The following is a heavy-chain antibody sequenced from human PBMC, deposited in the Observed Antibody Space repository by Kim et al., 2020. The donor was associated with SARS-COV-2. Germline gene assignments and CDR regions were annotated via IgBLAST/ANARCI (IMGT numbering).Heavy chain of an antibody. J-gene: IGHJ1*01. CDR3: AKGGGSSPPGLFQH. CDR2: ISWNSGSI. Sequence: GGSLRLSCAASGFTFDDYAMHWVRQAPGKGLEWVSGISWNSGSIGYADSVKGRFTISRDNAKNSLYLQMNSLRAEDTALYYCAKGGGSSPPGLFQHWGQGTLVTVSS. CDR1: GFTFDDYA. D-gene: IGHD6-6*01. V-gene: IGHV3-9*01.